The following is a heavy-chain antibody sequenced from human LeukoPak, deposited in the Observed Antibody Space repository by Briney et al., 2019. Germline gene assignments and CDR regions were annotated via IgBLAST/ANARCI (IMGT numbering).Heavy chain of an antibody. V-gene: IGHV4-34*01. CDR3: ASLAAEKPWFYNWFDP. CDR2: INHSGST. J-gene: IGHJ5*02. Sequence: TSETLSLTCAVYGGSFSGYYWSWIRQPPGKGLEWIGEINHSGSTNYNPSLESRVTISVDTSKNQFSLKLSSVTAADTAVYYCASLAAEKPWFYNWFDPWGQGTLVTVSS. D-gene: IGHD3-10*01. CDR1: GGSFSGYY.